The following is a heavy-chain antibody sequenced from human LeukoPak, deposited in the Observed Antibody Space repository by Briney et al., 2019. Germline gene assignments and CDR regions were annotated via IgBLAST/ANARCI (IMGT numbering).Heavy chain of an antibody. D-gene: IGHD2-2*01. CDR3: ARGSSYCSSTSCYAGWFDP. Sequence: KPSETLSLTCAVYGGSLSGYYWSWIRQPPGKGLEWIGEINHSGSTNYNPSLKSRVTISVDTSKNQFSLKLSSVTAADTAVYYCARGSSYCSSTSCYAGWFDPWGQGTLVTVSS. J-gene: IGHJ5*02. CDR2: INHSGST. CDR1: GGSLSGYY. V-gene: IGHV4-34*01.